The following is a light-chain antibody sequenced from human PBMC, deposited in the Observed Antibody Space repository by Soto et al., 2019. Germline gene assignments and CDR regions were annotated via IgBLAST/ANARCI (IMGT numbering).Light chain of an antibody. CDR3: LLFYGGAQLWV. CDR2: NTS. J-gene: IGLJ3*02. CDR1: SGAVTSGYY. Sequence: QAVVTQEPSLTVSPGGTVTLTCASSSGAVTSGYYPNWFQQKPGQAPRALIYNTSNKHSWTPARFSGSLLGGKAALTLSGVQPEDEAVYYCLLFYGGAQLWVFGGGTKLTVL. V-gene: IGLV7-43*01.